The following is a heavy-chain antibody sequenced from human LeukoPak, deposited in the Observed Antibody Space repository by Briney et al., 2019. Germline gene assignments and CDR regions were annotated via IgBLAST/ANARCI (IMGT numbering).Heavy chain of an antibody. CDR3: ARGAIAVAATLFDY. Sequence: SVKVSCKASGGTFSSYAISWVRQAPGQGLEWMGGIIPIFGTANYAQKFQGRVTITADKSTSTAYMELSSLRSEDTAVYYCARGAIAVAATLFDYWGQGTLVTVSS. CDR1: GGTFSSYA. CDR2: IIPIFGTA. J-gene: IGHJ4*02. D-gene: IGHD6-19*01. V-gene: IGHV1-69*06.